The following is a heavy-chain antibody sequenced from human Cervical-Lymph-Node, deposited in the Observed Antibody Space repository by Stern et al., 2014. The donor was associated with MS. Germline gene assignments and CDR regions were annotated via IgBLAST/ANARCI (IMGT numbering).Heavy chain of an antibody. Sequence: VQLVESGGAVVQPGRSLRLSCAASGFTFSSYGIHWVRQAPGKGLEWVPVISYDGNHKYYAASVKGRFTISRDNSKNTLHLQMNSVTPDDTAIYYCARDYEDTSMLFDHWGQGTLVTVSS. CDR1: GFTFSSYG. J-gene: IGHJ4*02. CDR3: ARDYEDTSMLFDH. CDR2: ISYDGNHK. V-gene: IGHV3-30*03. D-gene: IGHD2-8*01.